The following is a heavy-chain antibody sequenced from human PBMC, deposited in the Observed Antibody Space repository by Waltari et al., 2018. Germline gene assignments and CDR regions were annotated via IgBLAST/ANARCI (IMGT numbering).Heavy chain of an antibody. CDR1: GGSISRGGYY. V-gene: IGHV4-31*03. J-gene: IGHJ4*02. D-gene: IGHD3-3*01. Sequence: QVQLQESGPGLVKPSQTLSLTCTVSGGSISRGGYYWSWIRQHPGKGPEWIGYIYHSGITSYTPSLKSRVIISVDRSNTQFSLKLRSVTAADTAVYYCARAAPFTYYDFWSGYSHFDYWGQGTLVTVSS. CDR2: IYHSGIT. CDR3: ARAAPFTYYDFWSGYSHFDY.